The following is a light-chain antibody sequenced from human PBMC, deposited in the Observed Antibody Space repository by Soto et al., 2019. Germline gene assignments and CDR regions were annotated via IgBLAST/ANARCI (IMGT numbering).Light chain of an antibody. CDR3: QQSYITPLT. J-gene: IGKJ4*01. CDR1: QSISSY. CDR2: AAS. V-gene: IGKV1-39*01. Sequence: DIQMTQSPSSLSASVGDRVTITCRTSQSISSYLNWYQQKPGKAPRLMIYAASSLQSGVPSRFSGSGSGTDFTLTISSLQPEDFATYCCQQSYITPLTFGGGTKVDI.